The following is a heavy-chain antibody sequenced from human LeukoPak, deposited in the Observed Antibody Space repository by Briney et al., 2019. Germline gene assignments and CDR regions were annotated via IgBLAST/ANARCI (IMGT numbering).Heavy chain of an antibody. Sequence: PSETLSLTCTVSGGSISSSSYYWGWIRQPPGKGLEWIGSIYYSGSTYYNPSLKSRVTISVDTSKNQFSLKLSSVTAADTAVYYCARRWGIAVAGRLYYFDYWGQGTLVTVSS. D-gene: IGHD6-19*01. CDR1: GGSISSSSYY. CDR3: ARRWGIAVAGRLYYFDY. CDR2: IYYSGST. V-gene: IGHV4-39*01. J-gene: IGHJ4*02.